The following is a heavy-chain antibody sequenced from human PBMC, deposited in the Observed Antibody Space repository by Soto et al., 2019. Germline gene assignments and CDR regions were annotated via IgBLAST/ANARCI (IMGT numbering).Heavy chain of an antibody. CDR3: AMDYDSRGGRFDS. CDR2: ISSSSSYI. CDR1: GFTFSSNS. Sequence: EVQVVESGGGLVKPGGSLRLSCAGSGFTFSSNSMNWVRQAPGKGLEWVSSISSSSSYIYYADSVKGRFTISRDNAKNPLYLQMNSLRAGDTAVYYCAMDYDSRGGRFDSWGQGTLVTVSS. J-gene: IGHJ4*02. V-gene: IGHV3-21*01. D-gene: IGHD3-22*01.